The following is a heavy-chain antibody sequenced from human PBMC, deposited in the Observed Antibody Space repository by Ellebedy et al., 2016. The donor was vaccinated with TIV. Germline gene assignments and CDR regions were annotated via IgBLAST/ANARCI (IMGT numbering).Heavy chain of an antibody. CDR1: GFSLSNSF. CDR3: RPGHYSDA. Sequence: GESLKISXAASGFSLSNSFMSWIRQAPGKGLEWASTLTADGRRTYFADSVKGRFTISRDNSKNTVYLQMNSLRSEDTAVYYCRPGHYSDAWGQGTLVTVSS. CDR2: LTADGRRT. J-gene: IGHJ4*02. V-gene: IGHV3-23*01.